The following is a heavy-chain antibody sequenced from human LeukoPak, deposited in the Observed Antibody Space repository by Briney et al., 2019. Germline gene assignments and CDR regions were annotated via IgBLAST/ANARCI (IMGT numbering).Heavy chain of an antibody. V-gene: IGHV3-9*01. Sequence: PGGSLRLSCAASGFTFDDYAMHWVQQAPGKGLEWVSGISWNSGSIYYADSVKGRFTISRDNAKNSLYLQMNSLRAEDTAVYYCAELGITMIGGVWGKGTTVTISS. J-gene: IGHJ6*04. CDR3: AELGITMIGGV. CDR1: GFTFDDYA. CDR2: ISWNSGSI. D-gene: IGHD3-10*02.